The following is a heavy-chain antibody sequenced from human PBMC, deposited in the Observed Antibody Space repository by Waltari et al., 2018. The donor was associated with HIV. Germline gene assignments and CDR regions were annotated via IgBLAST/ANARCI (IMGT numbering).Heavy chain of an antibody. CDR2: MYVGGRP. CDR3: GRSTFMGVWPSDWFAP. V-gene: IGHV4-4*07. D-gene: IGHD1-26*01. CDR1: GVSLSGYY. Sequence: QVQVPESGPGLVRPSETLTLTCRVSGVSLSGYYWSWIRQHGNKFIFLGRMYVGGRPDYRGSLKTRLTMSMDTAKNQVSMTLKAVTGADTAIYYCGRSTFMGVWPSDWFAPWGPGTLVTVSS. J-gene: IGHJ5*02.